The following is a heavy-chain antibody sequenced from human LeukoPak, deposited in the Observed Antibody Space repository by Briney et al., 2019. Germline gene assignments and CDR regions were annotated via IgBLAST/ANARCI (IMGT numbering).Heavy chain of an antibody. CDR3: ARFTYYYGSGSPNLDY. J-gene: IGHJ4*02. V-gene: IGHV1-18*04. Sequence: ASVKVSCKAPGYTFTSYGISWVRQAPGQGLEWMGWISAYNGNTNYAQKLQGRVTMTTDTSTSTAYMELRSLRSDDTAVYYCARFTYYYGSGSPNLDYWGQGTLVTVSS. CDR1: GYTFTSYG. D-gene: IGHD3-10*01. CDR2: ISAYNGNT.